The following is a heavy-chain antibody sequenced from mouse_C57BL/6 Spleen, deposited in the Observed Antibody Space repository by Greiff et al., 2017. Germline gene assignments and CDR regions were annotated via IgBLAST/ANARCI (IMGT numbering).Heavy chain of an antibody. CDR1: GFNITDDY. J-gene: IGHJ2*01. CDR3: TTLSYGNYFDY. Sequence: VQLQQSGAELVRPGASVKLSCTASGFNITDDYMHWVKQRPEQGLEWIGWIDPENGDTEYASKFQGKATITADTSSNTAYLQLSSLTSEDTAVYYCTTLSYGNYFDYWGQGTTLTVSS. D-gene: IGHD2-1*01. V-gene: IGHV14-4*01. CDR2: IDPENGDT.